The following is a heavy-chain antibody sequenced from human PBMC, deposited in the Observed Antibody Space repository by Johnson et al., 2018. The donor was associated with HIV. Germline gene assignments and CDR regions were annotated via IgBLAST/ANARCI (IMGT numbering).Heavy chain of an antibody. D-gene: IGHD2-21*01. Sequence: QVHLVESGGGVVQPGRSLRLSCAASGFIFSSYGIHWVRQAPGKGLEWVAVISGDGSNKYYADSVKGRFTISRDISRNTLYLQMNSLIADDTAVYYCANALILDAFNIWGQGTMVTVSS. J-gene: IGHJ3*02. V-gene: IGHV3-30*18. CDR2: ISGDGSNK. CDR3: ANALILDAFNI. CDR1: GFIFSSYG.